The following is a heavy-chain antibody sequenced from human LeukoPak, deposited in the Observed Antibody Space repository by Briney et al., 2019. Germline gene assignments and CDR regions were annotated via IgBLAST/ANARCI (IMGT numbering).Heavy chain of an antibody. CDR3: ARSGNSALGYFDY. Sequence: GGSLRLSCATSGFIFNNYDPHWVRQAPGKGLEWLATISRDGKRQFYTDSVKGRFTISRDDSRNTLYLQMDSLRAEDTAVYYCARSGNSALGYFDYWGQGTLVTVSS. V-gene: IGHV3-30*03. D-gene: IGHD4-23*01. CDR1: GFIFNNYD. J-gene: IGHJ4*02. CDR2: ISRDGKRQ.